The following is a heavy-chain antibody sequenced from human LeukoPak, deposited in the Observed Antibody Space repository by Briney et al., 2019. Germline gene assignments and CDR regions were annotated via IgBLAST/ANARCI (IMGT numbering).Heavy chain of an antibody. V-gene: IGHV1-8*01. CDR2: MNPNSGNA. Sequence: ASVKVSCKASGYTFTSYDINWVRQATGQGLEWMGWMNPNSGNAGYAQKFQGRVTMTRNTSISTAYMELSSLRSEDTAVYYCARGRQYAYYYDNYYGMDVWGQGTTVTVSS. J-gene: IGHJ6*02. D-gene: IGHD3-22*01. CDR3: ARGRQYAYYYDNYYGMDV. CDR1: GYTFTSYD.